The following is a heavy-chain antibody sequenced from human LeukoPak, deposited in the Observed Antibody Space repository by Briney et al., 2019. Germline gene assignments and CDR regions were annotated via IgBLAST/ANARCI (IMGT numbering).Heavy chain of an antibody. Sequence: GGSLRLSCAASGFTVSSNYMTWVRQAPGKGLEWVSSIGGSGAITYYADSVKGRFTISRDNSKNTLYLHMNSLRAEDTAVYYCAKDQFDPWGQGTLVTVSS. CDR1: GFTVSSNY. CDR2: IGGSGAIT. V-gene: IGHV3-23*01. J-gene: IGHJ5*02. CDR3: AKDQFDP.